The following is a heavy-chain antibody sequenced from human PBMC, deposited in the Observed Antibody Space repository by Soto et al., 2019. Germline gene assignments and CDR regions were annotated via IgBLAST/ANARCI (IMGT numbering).Heavy chain of an antibody. CDR2: VFYSGST. CDR3: AREDDSGSYFDY. Sequence: SETLSLTCTVSGGSISGYYWSWIRQPPGKGLEWIGFVFYSGSTNYNPSLKSRVIISVDTSKIQFSLKLSSVTAADTAVYYCAREDDSGSYFDYWGKGTLVTVS. CDR1: GGSISGYY. J-gene: IGHJ4*02. V-gene: IGHV4-59*01. D-gene: IGHD1-26*01.